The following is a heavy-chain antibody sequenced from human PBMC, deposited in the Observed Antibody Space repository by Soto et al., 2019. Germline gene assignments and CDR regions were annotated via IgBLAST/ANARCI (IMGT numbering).Heavy chain of an antibody. CDR3: AREGYSSGWYYIGGAFDI. CDR2: ISAYNGNT. V-gene: IGHV1-18*01. D-gene: IGHD6-19*01. CDR1: GYTFTSYG. Sequence: QVQLVQSGAEVKKPGASVKVSCKASGYTFTSYGISWVRQAPGQGLEWMGWISAYNGNTNYAQKLQGRVTMTTDTSTSTAYMELRSLRADDTAVYYCAREGYSSGWYYIGGAFDIWGQGTMVTVSS. J-gene: IGHJ3*02.